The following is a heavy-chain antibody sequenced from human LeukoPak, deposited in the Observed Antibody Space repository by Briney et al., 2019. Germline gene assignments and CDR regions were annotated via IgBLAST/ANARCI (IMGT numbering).Heavy chain of an antibody. CDR3: ARVVRRYYYGSGSYHGGYFDY. CDR2: IYTSGST. CDR1: GGSISSGFYY. J-gene: IGHJ4*02. Sequence: SETLSLTCTVSGGSISSGFYYWSWIRQPAGKGLEWIGRIYTSGSTNYNPSLKSRISISVDTSKNQFSLKLSSVTAADTAVYYCARVVRRYYYGSGSYHGGYFDYWGQGTLVTVSS. D-gene: IGHD3-10*01. V-gene: IGHV4-61*02.